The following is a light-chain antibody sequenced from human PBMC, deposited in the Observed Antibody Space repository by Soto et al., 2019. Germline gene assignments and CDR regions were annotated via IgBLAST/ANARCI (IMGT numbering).Light chain of an antibody. CDR1: SSDVGGYNY. CDR2: EVN. CDR3: TSYRRGPLYV. V-gene: IGLV2-8*01. Sequence: QSVLTQPPSASGSPGQSVAISCTGTSSDVGGYNYVSWYQQHPGKAPKLMIYEVNKRPSGVPDRFSGSKSGNTASLTVSGLQAEDEADYFCTSYRRGPLYVFGNGTKVTVL. J-gene: IGLJ1*01.